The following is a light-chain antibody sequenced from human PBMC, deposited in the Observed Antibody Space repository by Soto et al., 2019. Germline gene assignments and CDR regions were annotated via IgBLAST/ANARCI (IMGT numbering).Light chain of an antibody. CDR1: SSDIGSDNY. Sequence: QSALTQPASVSGSPGQSITISCTGTSSDIGSDNYVSWYQLHPGKAPKLMIYEVSNRPSGVSNRFSGSKSGNTASLTISGLQAEDEADYYCSSYSTSSPFGFGTGTKLTVL. CDR3: SSYSTSSPFG. J-gene: IGLJ1*01. CDR2: EVS. V-gene: IGLV2-14*01.